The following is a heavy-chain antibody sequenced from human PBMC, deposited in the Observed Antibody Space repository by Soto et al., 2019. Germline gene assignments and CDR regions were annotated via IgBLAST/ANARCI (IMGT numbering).Heavy chain of an antibody. J-gene: IGHJ6*02. D-gene: IGHD2-21*02. CDR2: INHSGST. Sequence: QVQLQQWGAGLLKPSETLSLTCAVYGGSFSGYYWSWIRQPPGKGLEWIGEINHSGSTNYNPSLKSRVTISVDTSKTQFSLKLSSVTAAVTAVYYCARDGGNSGPYYYYYGMDVWGQGTTVTVSS. CDR3: ARDGGNSGPYYYYYGMDV. V-gene: IGHV4-34*01. CDR1: GGSFSGYY.